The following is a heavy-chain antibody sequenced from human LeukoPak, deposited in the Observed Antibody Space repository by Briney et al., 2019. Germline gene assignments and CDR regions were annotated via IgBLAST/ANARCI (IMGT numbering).Heavy chain of an antibody. CDR3: TTPYGDYVEYYYYYGMDV. CDR1: GFTFTSYA. V-gene: IGHV3-73*01. CDR2: IRSKGNSYAT. D-gene: IGHD4-17*01. J-gene: IGHJ6*02. Sequence: RGSLRLSCAASGFTFTSYAMNWVRQASGKGLEWVGRIRSKGNSYATAYAASVKGRFTISRDDSRNTAYLQMNSLKTEVTAVYYCTTPYGDYVEYYYYYGMDVWGQGTTVTVSS.